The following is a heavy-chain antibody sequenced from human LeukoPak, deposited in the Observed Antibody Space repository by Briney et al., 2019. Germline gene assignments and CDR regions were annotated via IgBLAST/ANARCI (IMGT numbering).Heavy chain of an antibody. CDR2: ISSSSSTI. V-gene: IGHV3-48*04. CDR1: GFTFSSYS. D-gene: IGHD2-15*01. Sequence: GGSLRLSCAASGFTFSSYSMNWVRQAPGKGLEWVSYISSSSSTIYNADSVKGRFTISRDNAKNSLYLQMNSLRAEDTAVYYCARDYSGGTEPFDYWGQGTLVTVSS. J-gene: IGHJ4*02. CDR3: ARDYSGGTEPFDY.